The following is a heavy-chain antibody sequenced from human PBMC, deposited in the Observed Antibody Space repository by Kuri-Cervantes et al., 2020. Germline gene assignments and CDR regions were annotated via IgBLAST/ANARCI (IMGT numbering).Heavy chain of an antibody. J-gene: IGHJ4*02. D-gene: IGHD5-24*01. Sequence: ASVKVSCKASGYTFTSYAMNWVRQAPGQGLEWMGWINTNTGNPTYAQGFTGRFVFSLDTSVSTAYLQICSLKAEDTAVYYCAREGRDGYNYFASDYWGQGTLVTVSS. CDR1: GYTFTSYA. CDR2: INTNTGNP. CDR3: AREGRDGYNYFASDY. V-gene: IGHV7-4-1*01.